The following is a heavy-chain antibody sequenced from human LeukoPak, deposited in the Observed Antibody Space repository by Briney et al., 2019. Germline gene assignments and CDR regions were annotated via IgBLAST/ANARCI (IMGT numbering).Heavy chain of an antibody. Sequence: SETLSLTCAVYGGSFSGYYWSWIRQPPGKGLEWIGEINHSGSTNYNPSLKSRVTISVDTSKIQFSLKLSSVTAADTAVYYCARSGYSSGWYDYWGQGTLVTVSS. CDR2: INHSGST. D-gene: IGHD6-19*01. CDR1: GGSFSGYY. V-gene: IGHV4-34*01. J-gene: IGHJ4*02. CDR3: ARSGYSSGWYDY.